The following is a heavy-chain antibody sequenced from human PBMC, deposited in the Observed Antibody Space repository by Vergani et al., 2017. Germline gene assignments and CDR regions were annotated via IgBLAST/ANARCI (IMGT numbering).Heavy chain of an antibody. CDR1: GFTFNHYA. D-gene: IGHD5-12*01. J-gene: IGHJ6*02. V-gene: IGHV3-23*01. Sequence: EVPLLESGGDLVQPGGSLRLSCAASGFTFNHYAMNWVRQAPGKGLEWVSGISGSGGSTYYAGSVKGRFTISRDSSKNTLYLQMNSLSAGDTAVYYCAKANPRNSGYDYLYYYHAMDFWGQGTTVTVSS. CDR3: AKANPRNSGYDYLYYYHAMDF. CDR2: ISGSGGST.